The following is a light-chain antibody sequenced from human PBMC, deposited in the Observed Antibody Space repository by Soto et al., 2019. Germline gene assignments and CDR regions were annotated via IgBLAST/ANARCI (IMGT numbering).Light chain of an antibody. Sequence: MTQSLASLTACVGDRVTITCRSSQDIRDDLSWYQQRPGRAPKLLLFAASRLEGGVPSRFSGSGSGTEFTLTISSLQPDDFATYYCQHYNSYSEAFGQGTKVDIK. J-gene: IGKJ1*01. CDR1: QDIRDD. V-gene: IGKV1-17*01. CDR3: QHYNSYSEA. CDR2: AAS.